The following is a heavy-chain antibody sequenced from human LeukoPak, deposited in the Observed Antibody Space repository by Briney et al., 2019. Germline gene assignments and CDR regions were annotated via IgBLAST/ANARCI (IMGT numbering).Heavy chain of an antibody. CDR2: IYTSGST. CDR3: ARLGYYGSGSQS. CDR1: GGSISSYY. Sequence: SETLSLTCTVSGGSISSYYWSWIRQPPGKGLEWIGYIYTSGSTNYNPSLKSRVTISVDTSKNQFSLRLSSLTAADTAVYYCARLGYYGSGSQSWGQGTLVTVSS. V-gene: IGHV4-4*09. J-gene: IGHJ4*02. D-gene: IGHD3-10*01.